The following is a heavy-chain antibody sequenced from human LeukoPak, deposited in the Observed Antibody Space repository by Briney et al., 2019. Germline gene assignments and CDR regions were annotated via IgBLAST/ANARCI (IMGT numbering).Heavy chain of an antibody. J-gene: IGHJ6*02. CDR2: IYSGGST. Sequence: GGSLRLSCAASGFIVSSNYMTWVRRAPGKGLEWVSVIYSGGSTYYADSVKGRFTISRDNSKNTMYLQMNSLRAEDTAVYHCARERFTMIREVMYYNGTDVWGQGTTVTVSS. D-gene: IGHD3-10*01. CDR3: ARERFTMIREVMYYNGTDV. CDR1: GFIVSSNY. V-gene: IGHV3-53*01.